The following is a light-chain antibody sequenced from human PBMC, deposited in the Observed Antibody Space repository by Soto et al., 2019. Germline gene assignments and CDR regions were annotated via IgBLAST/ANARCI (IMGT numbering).Light chain of an antibody. CDR3: QQYGGSPIT. CDR2: GAS. Sequence: IVLTQSPGTLSLSPGERVTLXCRASQSVTTRLAWYQHKPGQAPTLLMSGASNRASGVPVRFSGSGSGTDFTLTITRLEPEDFALYYCQQYGGSPITFGLGTRLEIK. CDR1: QSVTTR. V-gene: IGKV3-20*01. J-gene: IGKJ5*01.